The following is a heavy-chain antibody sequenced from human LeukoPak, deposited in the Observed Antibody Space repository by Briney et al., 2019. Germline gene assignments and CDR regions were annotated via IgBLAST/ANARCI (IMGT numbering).Heavy chain of an antibody. CDR3: ARGRYCSSTSCYAFDY. V-gene: IGHV3-30-3*01. CDR2: ISYDGSNK. Sequence: GRSLRLSCAASGFTFSSYAMHWVRQAPGKGLEWVAVISYDGSNKYYADSVKGRFTISRDNSKNTLYLQMNSLRAEDTAVYYCARGRYCSSTSCYAFDYWGQGTLVTVSS. CDR1: GFTFSSYA. J-gene: IGHJ4*02. D-gene: IGHD2-2*01.